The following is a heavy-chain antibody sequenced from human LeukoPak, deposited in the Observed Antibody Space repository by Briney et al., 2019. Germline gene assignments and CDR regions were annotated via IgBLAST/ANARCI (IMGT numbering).Heavy chain of an antibody. J-gene: IGHJ4*02. CDR3: ARDREYSYGIDY. V-gene: IGHV3-23*01. CDR1: GFTFSTYA. Sequence: GGSLRLSCAASGFTFSTYAMSWVRQTPEKGLEWVSAISGSGGSTYYADSVKGRFTISRDNAKNTLYLQMNSLRAEDTAVYYCARDREYSYGIDYWGQGTLVTVSS. CDR2: ISGSGGST. D-gene: IGHD5-18*01.